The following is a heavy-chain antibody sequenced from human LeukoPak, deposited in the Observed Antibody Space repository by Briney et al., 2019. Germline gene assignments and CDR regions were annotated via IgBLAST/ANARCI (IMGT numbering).Heavy chain of an antibody. J-gene: IGHJ3*02. CDR3: ARRSAARDAFDI. Sequence: GGPLRLSCAASGFTFSSYWMHWVRQAPGKGLVWVSRINSDGSTTSYADSVKGRFTISRDNAKNTLYLQMNSLRAEDTAAYYCARRSAARDAFDIWGQGTMVTVSS. CDR2: INSDGSTT. D-gene: IGHD6-6*01. CDR1: GFTFSSYW. V-gene: IGHV3-74*01.